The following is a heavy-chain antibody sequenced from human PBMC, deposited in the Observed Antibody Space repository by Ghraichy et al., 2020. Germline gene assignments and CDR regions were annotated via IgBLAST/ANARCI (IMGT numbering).Heavy chain of an antibody. J-gene: IGHJ4*02. V-gene: IGHV3-74*01. D-gene: IGHD6-13*01. Sequence: GGSLRLSCAASGFTFSSYWMHWVRQAPGKGLMWVSRINSDGSSISYADSVKGRFTISRDNAKNTMYLQMNSLRAEDTAVYYCASRRIADDYWGQGTLVTVSA. CDR1: GFTFSSYW. CDR3: ASRRIADDY. CDR2: INSDGSSI.